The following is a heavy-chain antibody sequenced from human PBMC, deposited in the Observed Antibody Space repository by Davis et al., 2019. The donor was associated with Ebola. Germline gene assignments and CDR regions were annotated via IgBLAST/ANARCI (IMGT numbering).Heavy chain of an antibody. Sequence: PSETLSLTCAVYGGSFSGYSWSWIRQPPGKGLEWIGYIYHSGSTYYNPSLKSRVTISVDRSKNQFSLKLSSVTAADTAVYYCARGSVEGIPTGKGYYYMDVWGKGTTVTVSS. D-gene: IGHD5-24*01. V-gene: IGHV4-30-2*01. CDR2: IYHSGST. CDR3: ARGSVEGIPTGKGYYYMDV. CDR1: GGSFSGYS. J-gene: IGHJ6*03.